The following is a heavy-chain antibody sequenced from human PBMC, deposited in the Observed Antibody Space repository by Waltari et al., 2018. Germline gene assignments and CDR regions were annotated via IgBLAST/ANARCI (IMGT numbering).Heavy chain of an antibody. CDR3: AKANEDTAMVWYYYYGMDV. V-gene: IGHV3-23*01. J-gene: IGHJ6*02. CDR1: GFTFSSYA. CDR2: ISGSGGST. D-gene: IGHD5-18*01. Sequence: EVQLLESGGGLVQPGGSLRLSCAASGFTFSSYAMSWVRQAPGKGVEWVSAISGSGGSTYYADSVKGRFTISRDNSKNTLYLQMNSLRAEDTAVYYCAKANEDTAMVWYYYYGMDVWGQGTTVTVSS.